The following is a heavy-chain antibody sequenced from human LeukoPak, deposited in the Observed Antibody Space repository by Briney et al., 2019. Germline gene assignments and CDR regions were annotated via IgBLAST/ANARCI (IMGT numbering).Heavy chain of an antibody. V-gene: IGHV3-21*01. D-gene: IGHD3-3*01. CDR2: ISSSSSYI. CDR1: GFTFSSYW. Sequence: GGSLRLSCAASGFTFSSYWMNWVRQAPGKGLEWVSSISSSSSYIYYADSVKGRFTISRDNAKNSLYLQMNSLRAEDTAVYYCARDSLTGDDFWSGYSYNWFDPWGQGTLVTVSS. CDR3: ARDSLTGDDFWSGYSYNWFDP. J-gene: IGHJ5*02.